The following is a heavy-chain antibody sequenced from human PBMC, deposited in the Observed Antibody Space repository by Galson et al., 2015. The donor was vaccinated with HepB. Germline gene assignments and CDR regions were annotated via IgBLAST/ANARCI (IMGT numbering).Heavy chain of an antibody. J-gene: IGHJ5*02. Sequence: SLRLSCAASGFTFSGSAMHWVRQASGKGLEWVGRIRSKANSYTTAYAASVKGRFTISRDDSKNTAYLQMNSLKTEDTAVYYCTTHDYGDYDLVWGFDPWGQGTLVTVSS. CDR2: IRSKANSYTT. CDR1: GFTFSGSA. D-gene: IGHD4-17*01. CDR3: TTHDYGDYDLVWGFDP. V-gene: IGHV3-73*01.